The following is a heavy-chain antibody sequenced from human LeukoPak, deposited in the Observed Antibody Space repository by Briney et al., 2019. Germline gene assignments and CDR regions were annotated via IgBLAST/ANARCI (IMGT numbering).Heavy chain of an antibody. J-gene: IGHJ3*02. CDR3: AREGGSLGAFDI. V-gene: IGHV3-74*01. CDR2: IDIDGTGT. CDR1: GFTFTNYW. Sequence: GGSLRLSCAASGFTFTNYWMHWVRQAPGKGLVWVSRIDIDGTGTSYADSVKGRFTISRDNAKNTVSLQMNSLRAEDTAVYYCAREGGSLGAFDIWGQGTMVTVSS. D-gene: IGHD1-26*01.